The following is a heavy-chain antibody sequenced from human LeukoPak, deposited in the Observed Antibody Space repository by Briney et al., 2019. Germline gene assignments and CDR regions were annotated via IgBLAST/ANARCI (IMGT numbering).Heavy chain of an antibody. D-gene: IGHD3-22*01. V-gene: IGHV3-23*01. CDR2: ISGSGGST. CDR1: GFTFSSYA. CDR3: AKANPEYYYDSSGYYPAGGFQH. J-gene: IGHJ1*01. Sequence: PGGSLRLSCAASGFTFSSYAMSWVRQAPGKGLEWVSAISGSGGSTYYADSVKGRFTISRDNPKNTLYLQMNSLRAEDTAVYYCAKANPEYYYDSSGYYPAGGFQHWGQGTLVTVSS.